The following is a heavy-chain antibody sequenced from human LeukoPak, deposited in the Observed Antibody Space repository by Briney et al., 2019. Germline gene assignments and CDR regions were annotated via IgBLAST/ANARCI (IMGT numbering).Heavy chain of an antibody. V-gene: IGHV3-7*01. D-gene: IGHD3-10*01. Sequence: PGGSLRLSCAASGFTFSTYWMVWVRQAPGEGLEWVANIRGDGSRQYYLDSVKGRFTISRDNAKNSLYLQMSSLRADDTAVYYCVRDANYHDGSNYYGVLDIWGQGTTVTVSS. J-gene: IGHJ3*02. CDR3: VRDANYHDGSNYYGVLDI. CDR1: GFTFSTYW. CDR2: IRGDGSRQ.